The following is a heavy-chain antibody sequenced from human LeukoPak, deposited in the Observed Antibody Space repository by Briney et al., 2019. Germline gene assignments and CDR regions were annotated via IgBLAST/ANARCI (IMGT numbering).Heavy chain of an antibody. CDR3: ARDGRYYYGSGSYYTAQIRSTPTYFDY. J-gene: IGHJ4*02. CDR1: GYTFTSYG. V-gene: IGHV1-18*01. CDR2: ISAYNGNT. Sequence: ASVKVSCKASGYTFTSYGISWVRQAPGQGLEWMGWISAYNGNTNYAQKLQGRVTMTTDTSTSTAYMELRSLRSDDTAVYYCARDGRYYYGSGSYYTAQIRSTPTYFDYRGQGTLVTVSS. D-gene: IGHD3-10*01.